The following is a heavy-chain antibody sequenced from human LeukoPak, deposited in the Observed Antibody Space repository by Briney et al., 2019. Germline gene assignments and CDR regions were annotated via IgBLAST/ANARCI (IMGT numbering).Heavy chain of an antibody. J-gene: IGHJ4*02. Sequence: GGSLRLSCAASGFTFSSYSMNWVRQAPGKGLEWDSSISSSSSYIYYADSVKGRFTISRDNAKNSLYLQMNSLRAEDTAVYYCARGSWVDYFDYWGQGTLVTVSS. D-gene: IGHD3-10*01. V-gene: IGHV3-21*04. CDR1: GFTFSSYS. CDR3: ARGSWVDYFDY. CDR2: ISSSSSYI.